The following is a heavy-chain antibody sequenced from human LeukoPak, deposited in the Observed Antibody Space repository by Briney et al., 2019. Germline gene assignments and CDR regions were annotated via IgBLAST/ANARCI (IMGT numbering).Heavy chain of an antibody. CDR1: GGSFSGYY. CDR2: INHSGST. V-gene: IGHV4-34*01. CDR3: ASDSSGPGRSGFDY. J-gene: IGHJ4*02. D-gene: IGHD6-19*01. Sequence: PSETLSLTCAVYGGSFSGYYWSWIRQPPGKGPEWIGEINHSGSTNYNPSLKSRVTISVDTSKNQFSLKLSSVTAADTAVYYCASDSSGPGRSGFDYWGQGTLVTVSS.